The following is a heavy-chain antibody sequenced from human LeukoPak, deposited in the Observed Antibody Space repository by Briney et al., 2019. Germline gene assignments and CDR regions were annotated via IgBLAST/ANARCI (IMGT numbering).Heavy chain of an antibody. D-gene: IGHD6-13*01. CDR1: GYTLTSYY. Sequence: ASVKVSCKASGYTLTSYYMHWVRQAPGQGLEWMGIINPSGGSTSYAQKFQGRVTMTRDTSTSTVYMELSSLRSEDTAVYYCARVAAAGTPFYWFDPWGQGTLVTVSS. CDR3: ARVAAAGTPFYWFDP. CDR2: INPSGGST. V-gene: IGHV1-46*01. J-gene: IGHJ5*02.